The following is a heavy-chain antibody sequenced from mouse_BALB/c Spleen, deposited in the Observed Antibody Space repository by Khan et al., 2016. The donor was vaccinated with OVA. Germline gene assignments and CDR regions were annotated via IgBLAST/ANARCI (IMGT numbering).Heavy chain of an antibody. CDR3: TRGDSNYVRYNFDY. V-gene: IGHV1-39*01. CDR1: GYSFTGYN. D-gene: IGHD2-5*01. CDR2: IDPYYGGA. Sequence: VQLQQSGPELEKPGASVTISCKASGYSFTGYNMNWVKQSNGKSLEWIGNIDPYYGGATYNQTFKGKATLTVDKSYSTAYMQLKRLTTEDSAVYYCTRGDSNYVRYNFDYWGQGTTLTVSS. J-gene: IGHJ2*01.